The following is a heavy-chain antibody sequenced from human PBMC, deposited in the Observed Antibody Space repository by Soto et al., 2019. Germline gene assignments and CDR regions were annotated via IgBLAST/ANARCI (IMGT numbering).Heavy chain of an antibody. Sequence: SETLSLTCTVSGGSISSGGYYWSWIRQHPGKGLEWIGYIYYSGSTYYNPSLKSRVTISVDTSKNQFSLKLSSVTAADTAVYYCARGDCGGDCYYYYYYMDVWGKGTTVTVSS. V-gene: IGHV4-31*03. CDR3: ARGDCGGDCYYYYYYMDV. CDR1: GGSISSGGYY. J-gene: IGHJ6*03. D-gene: IGHD2-21*01. CDR2: IYYSGST.